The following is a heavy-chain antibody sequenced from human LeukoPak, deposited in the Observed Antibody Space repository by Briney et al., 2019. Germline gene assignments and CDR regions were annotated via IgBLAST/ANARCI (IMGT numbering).Heavy chain of an antibody. J-gene: IGHJ4*02. CDR1: GFTFSTYA. V-gene: IGHV3-23*01. CDR3: ARRYDSSGYYAGY. Sequence: GGPLRLSCAASGFTFSTYAKLWVRQAPGKGLVWVLSISDSGASTYYADSVKGRFTISRDNSKNTLYLQTNSLRAEDTAVYYCARRYDSSGYYAGYWGQGTLVTVSS. CDR2: ISDSGAST. D-gene: IGHD3-22*01.